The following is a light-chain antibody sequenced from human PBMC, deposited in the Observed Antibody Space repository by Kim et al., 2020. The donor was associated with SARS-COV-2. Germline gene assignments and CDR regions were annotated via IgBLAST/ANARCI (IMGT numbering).Light chain of an antibody. Sequence: GDTPTCTCRASQGSGSVSGWYQQHPGKAPNLLIYDASTLESGVPSRFSGSGSGTDFTITSSRLQPEDFANYYCQQLNNLFTFGQGTKVDIK. CDR3: QQLNNLFT. J-gene: IGKJ2*01. V-gene: IGKV1D-13*01. CDR2: DAS. CDR1: QGSGSV.